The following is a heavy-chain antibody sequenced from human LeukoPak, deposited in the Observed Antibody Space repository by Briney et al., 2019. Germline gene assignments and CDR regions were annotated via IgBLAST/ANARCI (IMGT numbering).Heavy chain of an antibody. V-gene: IGHV4-38-2*02. J-gene: IGHJ5*02. CDR2: TNHGGST. Sequence: SGTLSLSCTVSGYSISSGYNWGWIRQSPGKGLEWIGSTNHGGSTYYNPSLRRRVIVSVDTSKNHFSLKMSSVTAADTAVYYCARDAYGGTSWGWFDPWGQGTLVTVSA. CDR3: ARDAYGGTSWGWFDP. CDR1: GYSISSGYN. D-gene: IGHD4-23*01.